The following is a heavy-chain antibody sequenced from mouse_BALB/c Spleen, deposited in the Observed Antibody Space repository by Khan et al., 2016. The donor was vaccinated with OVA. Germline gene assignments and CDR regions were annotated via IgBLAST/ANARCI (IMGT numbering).Heavy chain of an antibody. CDR3: TRGGYGSFGY. J-gene: IGHJ3*01. CDR1: GYIFTSYM. Sequence: QVQLQQSGAELARPGASVKMSCKASGYIFTSYMMHWVKQRPGQGLEWIGDINPSSGYNNYNQKFTDKATLTADKSSSTAYMQLSSLTSEDAAVYYCTRGGYGSFGYWGQGTLVTVSA. D-gene: IGHD1-1*01. V-gene: IGHV1-4*01. CDR2: INPSSGYN.